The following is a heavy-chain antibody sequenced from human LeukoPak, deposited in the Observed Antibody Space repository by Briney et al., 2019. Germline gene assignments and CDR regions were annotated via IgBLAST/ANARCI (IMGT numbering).Heavy chain of an antibody. D-gene: IGHD1-26*01. J-gene: IGHJ4*02. CDR2: ITDTGYT. V-gene: IGHV3-23*01. CDR1: GFTFSSYS. CDR3: AKGPLYNIAGSYI. Sequence: GGSLRLYCAASGFTFSSYSMNWVRQAPGKGLEWVSTITDTGYTYNADSVKGRFTISRDNSKNTLYLQMNSLRAEDTAVYYCAKGPLYNIAGSYIWGQGTLVTVSS.